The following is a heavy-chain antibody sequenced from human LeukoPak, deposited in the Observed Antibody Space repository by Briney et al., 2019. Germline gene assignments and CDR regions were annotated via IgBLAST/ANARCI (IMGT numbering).Heavy chain of an antibody. V-gene: IGHV3-21*01. D-gene: IGHD2-2*01. J-gene: IGHJ4*02. Sequence: GGSLRHSCAASGFTFSSYSMNWVRQAPGKGLEWVSSISSSSSYIYYADSVKGRFTISRDNAKNSLYLQMNSLRAEDTAVYYCARDDQLLFDYWGQGTLVTVSS. CDR1: GFTFSSYS. CDR2: ISSSSSYI. CDR3: ARDDQLLFDY.